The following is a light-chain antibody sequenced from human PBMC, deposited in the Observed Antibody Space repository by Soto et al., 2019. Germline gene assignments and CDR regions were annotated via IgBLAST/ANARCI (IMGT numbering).Light chain of an antibody. CDR1: QSISSY. CDR3: QQYNSWPPIT. V-gene: IGKV1-39*01. J-gene: IGKJ5*01. CDR2: DAT. Sequence: DIQMTQSPASLSASVGDRVTITCRASQSISSYLNWYQQRPGKAPNLLIYDATRLHSGVPPRFSGSGYGTEFTLTISSLQSEDFAVYYCQQYNSWPPITFGQGTRLEIK.